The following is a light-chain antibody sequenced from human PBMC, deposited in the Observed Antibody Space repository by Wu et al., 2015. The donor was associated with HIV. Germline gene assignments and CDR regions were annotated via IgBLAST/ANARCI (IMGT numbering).Light chain of an antibody. J-gene: IGKJ1*01. CDR1: QSVGNN. V-gene: IGKV3-15*01. Sequence: MVMTQSPATLSVSPGERATLSCRASQSVGNNLAWYQQKPGQAPRLLIYGASTRATGIPARFSGSGSETEFTLTISSLQSEDLATYYCQQYKNWPPWTFGQGTEVVLK. CDR2: GAS. CDR3: QQYKNWPPWT.